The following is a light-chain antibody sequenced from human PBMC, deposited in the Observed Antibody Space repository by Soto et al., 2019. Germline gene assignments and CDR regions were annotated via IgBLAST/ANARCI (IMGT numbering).Light chain of an antibody. J-gene: IGLJ2*01. CDR3: SSYTSSSTLVV. CDR1: SSDVGGYNY. CDR2: DVS. V-gene: IGLV2-14*01. Sequence: QSALTQPASVSGSPGQSITISCTRGSSDVGGYNYVSWYQQHPGKAPKLMIYDVSNRPSGVSNRFSGSKSGHTASLTISGLQAEDEVDYYCSSYTSSSTLVVFGGGTKLTVL.